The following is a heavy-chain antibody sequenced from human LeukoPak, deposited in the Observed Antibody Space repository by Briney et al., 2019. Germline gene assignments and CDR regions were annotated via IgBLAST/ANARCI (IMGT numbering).Heavy chain of an antibody. CDR1: GYTFTSYD. D-gene: IGHD5-18*01. V-gene: IGHV1-18*01. J-gene: IGHJ4*02. CDR2: ISAYNGNT. CDR3: ARVNGRRGYSYGNDY. Sequence: GASVKVSCKASGYTFTSYDISWVRQAPGQGLEWMGWISAYNGNTNYAQKLQGRVTMTTDTSTSTAYMELRSLRSDDTAVYYCARVNGRRGYSYGNDYWGQGTLVTVSS.